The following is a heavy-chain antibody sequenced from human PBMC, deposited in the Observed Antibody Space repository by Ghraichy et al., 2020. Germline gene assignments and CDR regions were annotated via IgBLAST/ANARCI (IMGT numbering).Heavy chain of an antibody. J-gene: IGHJ4*02. V-gene: IGHV3-11*01. CDR2: INSGSSTI. Sequence: GESLRLSCAASKLTFSNYYMSWVRQAPGKGLEWISYINSGSSTIYYADSVKGRFTISRDNAKNSLYLQMDSLRVEDTAMYYCARVAVAGYYFDYWGQGTLVTVSS. D-gene: IGHD6-19*01. CDR3: ARVAVAGYYFDY. CDR1: KLTFSNYY.